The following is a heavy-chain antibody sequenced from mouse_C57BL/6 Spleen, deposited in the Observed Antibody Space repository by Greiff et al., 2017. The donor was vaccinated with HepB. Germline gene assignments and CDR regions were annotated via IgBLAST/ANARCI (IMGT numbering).Heavy chain of an antibody. CDR1: GFNIKDDY. J-gene: IGHJ3*01. CDR3: TTSPPWFAY. V-gene: IGHV14-4*01. Sequence: EVKLMESGAELVRPGASVKLSCTASGFNIKDDYMHWVKQRPEQGLEWIGWIDPENGDTEYASKFQGKATITADTSSNTAYLQRSSLTSEDTAVYYCTTSPPWFAYWGQGTLVTVSA. CDR2: IDPENGDT.